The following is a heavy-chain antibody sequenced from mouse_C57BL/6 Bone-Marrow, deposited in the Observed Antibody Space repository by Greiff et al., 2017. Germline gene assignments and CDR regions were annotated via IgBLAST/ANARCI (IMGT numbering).Heavy chain of an antibody. J-gene: IGHJ3*01. Sequence: QVQLKESGPELVKPGASVKISCKASGYAFSSSWMNWVKQRPGKGLEWIGRIYPGDGDTNYNGKFKGKATLTADKSSSTAYMQLSSLTSEDSAVYFGARHYYGSSLWFAYWGQGTLVTVSA. D-gene: IGHD1-1*01. CDR2: IYPGDGDT. V-gene: IGHV1-82*01. CDR3: ARHYYGSSLWFAY. CDR1: GYAFSSSW.